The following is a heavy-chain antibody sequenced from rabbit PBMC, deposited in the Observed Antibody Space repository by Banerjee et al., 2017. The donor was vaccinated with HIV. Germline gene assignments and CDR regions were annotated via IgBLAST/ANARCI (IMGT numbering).Heavy chain of an antibody. J-gene: IGHJ4*01. CDR2: ITYVGRA. Sequence: QEQLKESGGGLVQPGGSLKVSCKASGFDFSGYGVSWVRQAPGKGLEWIGYITYVGRAYYANWVNGRFTISSHNAQNTLYLQLNSLTAADTATYFCARGYTSGFDLWGQGTLVTVS. D-gene: IGHD4-1*01. CDR1: GFDFSGYG. CDR3: ARGYTSGFDL. V-gene: IGHV1S47*01.